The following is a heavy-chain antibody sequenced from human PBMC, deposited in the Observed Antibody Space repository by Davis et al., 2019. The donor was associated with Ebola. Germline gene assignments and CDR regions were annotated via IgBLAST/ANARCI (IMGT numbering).Heavy chain of an antibody. CDR3: ARDRPYSSSWVAWFDP. Sequence: PSETLSLTCTVSGGSISSHYWSWIRQPPGKGLEWIGYIYYSGSTNYNPSLKSRVTISVDTSKNQFSLKLSSVTAADTAVYYCARDRPYSSSWVAWFDPWGQGTLVTVSS. CDR2: IYYSGST. D-gene: IGHD6-13*01. CDR1: GGSISSHY. J-gene: IGHJ5*02. V-gene: IGHV4-59*11.